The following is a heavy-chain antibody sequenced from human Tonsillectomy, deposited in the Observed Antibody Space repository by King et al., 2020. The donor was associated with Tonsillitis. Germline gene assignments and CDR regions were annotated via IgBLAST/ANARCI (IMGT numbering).Heavy chain of an antibody. CDR3: AKAETRYCSGGGCYGPVDY. D-gene: IGHD2-15*01. V-gene: IGHV3-9*01. CDR2: ISWNSGSV. CDR1: GFTFDDYA. Sequence: VQLVESGGGLVQPGRSLRLSCAASGFTFDDYAMHWVRQAPGKGLEWVSGISWNSGSVGYADSVKGRFTISRDNAKNSLYLQMNSLRPEDTALYHCAKAETRYCSGGGCYGPVDYWGQGTLVTVSS. J-gene: IGHJ4*01.